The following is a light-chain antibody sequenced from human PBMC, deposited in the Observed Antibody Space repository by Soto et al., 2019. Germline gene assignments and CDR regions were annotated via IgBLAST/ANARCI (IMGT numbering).Light chain of an antibody. CDR1: RDIDNS. CDR2: AAS. CDR3: HKYNKAPWF. Sequence: DSQVTQSPPSLSASVGDRVTITCRASRDIDNSLAWYQQVPGKAPKLLIYAASTLQSGVPSRFRGSGSGTYFILTITSLQPEDVATYYCHKYNKAPWFFGQGTKVEV. V-gene: IGKV1-27*01. J-gene: IGKJ1*01.